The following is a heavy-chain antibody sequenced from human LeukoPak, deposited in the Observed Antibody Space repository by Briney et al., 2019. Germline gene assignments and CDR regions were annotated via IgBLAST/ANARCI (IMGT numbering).Heavy chain of an antibody. J-gene: IGHJ4*02. CDR3: ASWSVGSSWFPFDY. CDR2: MNPNSGNT. D-gene: IGHD6-13*01. Sequence: VKVSCKASGYTFTSYDINWVRQATGQGLEWMGWMNPNSGNTGYAQKFQGRVTMTRNTSISTAYMELSSLRSEDTAVYYCASWSVGSSWFPFDYWGQGTLVTVSS. V-gene: IGHV1-8*01. CDR1: GYTFTSYD.